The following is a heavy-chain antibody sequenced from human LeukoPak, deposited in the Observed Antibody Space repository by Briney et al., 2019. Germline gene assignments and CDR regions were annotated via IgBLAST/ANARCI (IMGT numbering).Heavy chain of an antibody. Sequence: PSETLSLTCTVSAGSISSYYWNWIRQPPGKGLEWIGFIYYSGSTNYNPSLKSRVSMSVDTSKKQFSLRLSSVTAADTAVYYCAKDGPNTPYDYVWGRLPGVDYWGQGTLVTVSS. J-gene: IGHJ4*02. CDR1: AGSISSYY. CDR3: AKDGPNTPYDYVWGRLPGVDY. CDR2: IYYSGST. V-gene: IGHV4-59*01. D-gene: IGHD3-16*01.